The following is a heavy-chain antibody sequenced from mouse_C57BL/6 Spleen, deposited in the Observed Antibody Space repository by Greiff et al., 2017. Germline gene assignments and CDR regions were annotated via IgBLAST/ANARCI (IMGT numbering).Heavy chain of an antibody. CDR1: GFSLTSYG. V-gene: IGHV2-2*01. J-gene: IGHJ4*01. CDR3: ARRGDYDYDAMDY. D-gene: IGHD2-4*01. CDR2: IWSGGST. Sequence: VQGVESGPGLVQPSQSLSITCTVSGFSLTSYGVHWVRQSPGKGLEWLGVIWSGGSTDYNAAFISRLSISKDNSKSQVFFKMNSLQADDTAIYYCARRGDYDYDAMDYWGQGTSVTVSS.